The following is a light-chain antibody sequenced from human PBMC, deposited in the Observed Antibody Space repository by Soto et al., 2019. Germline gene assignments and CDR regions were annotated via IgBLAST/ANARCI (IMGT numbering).Light chain of an antibody. V-gene: IGKV3-20*01. Sequence: IVLTQSPGTLSLSPGDRATVSCRASQSVGSYLDWYQQKPGQAPRLLIFGASSRVIGVPGRFSGSGSGTDFTLTISRLEPEDFAVYYCQQYDTSPNTFGQGARLDIK. CDR3: QQYDTSPNT. CDR1: QSVGSY. J-gene: IGKJ5*01. CDR2: GAS.